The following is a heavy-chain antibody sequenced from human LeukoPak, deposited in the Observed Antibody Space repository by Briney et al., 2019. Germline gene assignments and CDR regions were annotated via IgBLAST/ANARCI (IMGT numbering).Heavy chain of an antibody. CDR2: ISSSSSYI. D-gene: IGHD1-26*01. J-gene: IGHJ4*02. V-gene: IGHV3-21*01. CDR1: GFTFSSYS. CDR3: AREGGGSYWGFDY. Sequence: GGSLRLSCAASGFTFSSYSMNWVRQAPGKGLEWVSSISSSSSYIYYADSVKGRFTISRDNAKNSLYLQMNSLRAEDTAEYYCAREGGGSYWGFDYWGQGTLVTVSS.